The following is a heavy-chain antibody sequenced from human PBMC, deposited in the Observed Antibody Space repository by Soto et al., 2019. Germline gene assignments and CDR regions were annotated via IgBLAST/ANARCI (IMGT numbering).Heavy chain of an antibody. CDR1: GFTFGGSA. D-gene: IGHD6-19*01. J-gene: IGHJ4*02. V-gene: IGHV3-73*01. Sequence: PGGSLRLSCAASGFTFGGSAMHWVRQASGKVLEWVGHIRSKTNSYATAYAESVRGRFTISRDDSMNTAYLQMNSLKTEDTAVYFCTRQTDAVQWLVVPTDYNFDYWGQGTLVTVSS. CDR3: TRQTDAVQWLVVPTDYNFDY. CDR2: IRSKTNSYAT.